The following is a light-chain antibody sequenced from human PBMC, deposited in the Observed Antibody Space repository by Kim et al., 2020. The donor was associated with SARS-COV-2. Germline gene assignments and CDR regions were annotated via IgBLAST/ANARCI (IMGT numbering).Light chain of an antibody. CDR1: QSVSSY. Sequence: SPGERATLSCRASQSVSSYLAWYQQKPGQAPRLLLYDASNRATGIPARFSGSGSGTDFTLTISSLEPEDFAVYYCQQRSNWPRGTFGQGTKVDIK. CDR2: DAS. J-gene: IGKJ1*01. CDR3: QQRSNWPRGT. V-gene: IGKV3-11*01.